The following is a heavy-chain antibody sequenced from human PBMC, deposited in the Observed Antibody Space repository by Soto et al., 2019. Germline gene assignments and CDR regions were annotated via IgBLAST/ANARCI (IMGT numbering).Heavy chain of an antibody. CDR1: GFTFSSYS. CDR3: ARDTTTYYDFWSDRYFDY. V-gene: IGHV3-21*01. Sequence: EVQLVESGGGLVKPGGSLRLSCAASGFTFSSYSMNWVRQAPGKGLEWVSSISSSSSYIYYADSVKGRFTMSRDNAKNSLYLQMNSLRAEDTAVYYCARDTTTYYDFWSDRYFDYWGQGTLVTVSS. D-gene: IGHD3-3*01. CDR2: ISSSSSYI. J-gene: IGHJ4*02.